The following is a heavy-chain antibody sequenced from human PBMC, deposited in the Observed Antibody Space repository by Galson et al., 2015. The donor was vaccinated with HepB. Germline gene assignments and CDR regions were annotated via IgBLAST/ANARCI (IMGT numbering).Heavy chain of an antibody. J-gene: IGHJ3*02. Sequence: SVKVSCKASGYTFTSYGISWVRQAPGQGLEWMGWISAYNGNTNYARKLQGRVTMTTDTSTSTAYMELRSLRSDDTAVYYCARGVIYYYDSSGYDAFDIWGQGTMVTVSS. CDR2: ISAYNGNT. CDR3: ARGVIYYYDSSGYDAFDI. CDR1: GYTFTSYG. V-gene: IGHV1-18*01. D-gene: IGHD3-22*01.